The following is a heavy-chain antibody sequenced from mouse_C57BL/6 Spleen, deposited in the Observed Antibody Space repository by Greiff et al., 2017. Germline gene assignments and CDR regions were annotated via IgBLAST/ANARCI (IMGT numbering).Heavy chain of an antibody. J-gene: IGHJ4*01. Sequence: VQLQQSGAELARPGASVKLSCKASGYTFTSYGISWVKQRTGQGLEWIGEIYPRSGNPYYNEKFKGKATLTADKSSSTAYMELRSLTSEDSAVYFCAREPVLSRGDYWGQGTSVTVSS. CDR3: AREPVLSRGDY. D-gene: IGHD1-1*01. CDR2: IYPRSGNP. V-gene: IGHV1-81*01. CDR1: GYTFTSYG.